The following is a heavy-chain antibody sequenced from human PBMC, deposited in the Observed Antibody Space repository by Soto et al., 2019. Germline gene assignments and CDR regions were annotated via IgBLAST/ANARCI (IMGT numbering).Heavy chain of an antibody. J-gene: IGHJ6*02. Sequence: ESLSLACAVSGYSMTSGDYWGWVRQPPGKGLEWLGSGYHGGSLYYNPSLKGRVTISLDTSKNQFSLDLTSVTAEDTAVYYCVRTFEYYGMDVWGQGTTVTVYS. CDR3: VRTFEYYGMDV. CDR1: GYSMTSGDY. D-gene: IGHD3-9*01. V-gene: IGHV4-38-2*01. CDR2: GYHGGSL.